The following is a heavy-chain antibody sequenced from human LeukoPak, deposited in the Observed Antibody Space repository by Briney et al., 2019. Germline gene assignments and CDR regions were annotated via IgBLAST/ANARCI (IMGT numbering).Heavy chain of an antibody. J-gene: IGHJ5*02. Sequence: GGSLRLSCAPSGFTPSVSSMNSVSQAPGKGLEWVSSISSSSSYIYYADSVKGRFTISRDNATNSLYLQMNSLKAEDTTVYYCARIVNYSGSYSTWGQGTLVTVSS. CDR3: ARIVNYSGSYST. D-gene: IGHD1-26*01. CDR2: ISSSSSYI. CDR1: GFTPSVSS. V-gene: IGHV3-21*01.